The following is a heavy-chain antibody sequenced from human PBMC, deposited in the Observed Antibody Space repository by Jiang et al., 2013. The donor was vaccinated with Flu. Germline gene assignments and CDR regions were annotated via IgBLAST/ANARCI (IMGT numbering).Heavy chain of an antibody. V-gene: IGHV3-48*01. Sequence: GFTFSSYSMNWVRQXPGKGLEWVSYISSSSSTIYYADSVKGRFTISRDNAKNSLYLQMNSLRAEDTAVYYCARIGSGSYYGSFDYWGQGTLVTVSS. CDR2: ISSSSSTI. J-gene: IGHJ4*02. D-gene: IGHD1-26*01. CDR1: GFTFSSYS. CDR3: ARIGSGSYYGSFDY.